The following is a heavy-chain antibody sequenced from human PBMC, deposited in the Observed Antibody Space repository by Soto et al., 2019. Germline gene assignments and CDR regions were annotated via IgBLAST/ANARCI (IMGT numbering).Heavy chain of an antibody. J-gene: IGHJ6*02. V-gene: IGHV3-7*01. D-gene: IGHD3-3*01. CDR2: IKQDGSEK. Sequence: TGGSLRLSCAASGFTFSSYWMSWVRQAPGKGLEWVANIKQDGSEKYYVDSAKGRFTISRDNAKNSLYLQMNSLRAEDTAVYYCARANYDFWSGSPYYYGMDVWGQGTTVTVSS. CDR1: GFTFSSYW. CDR3: ARANYDFWSGSPYYYGMDV.